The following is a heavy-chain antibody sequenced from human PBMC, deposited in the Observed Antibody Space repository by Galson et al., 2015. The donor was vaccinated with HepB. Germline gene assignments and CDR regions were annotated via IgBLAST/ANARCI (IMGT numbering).Heavy chain of an antibody. D-gene: IGHD3-22*01. CDR2: IYYSGST. J-gene: IGHJ2*01. Sequence: SETLSLTCTVSGGSISSYYWSWIRQPPGKGLEWIGYIYYSGSTNYNPSLKSRVTISVDTSKNQFSLKLSSVTAADTAVYYCARRHYYDSSGYYYDNWYFDLWGRGTLVTVSS. CDR1: GGSISSYY. CDR3: ARRHYYDSSGYYYDNWYFDL. V-gene: IGHV4-59*01.